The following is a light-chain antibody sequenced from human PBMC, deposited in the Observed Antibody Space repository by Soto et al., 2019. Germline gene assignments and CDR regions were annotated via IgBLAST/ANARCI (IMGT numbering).Light chain of an antibody. V-gene: IGLV2-11*01. CDR2: DVT. CDR1: SSDVGGYNF. CDR3: CSFVGTDSSFV. Sequence: QSALTQPASVSGSPGQSITISCTGTSSDVGGYNFVSWYQQHPGKVPKLMIYDVTIRPSGVPDRFSGSKSGNTASLTISGLQADDEADYYCCSFVGTDSSFVFGSGTKLTVL. J-gene: IGLJ1*01.